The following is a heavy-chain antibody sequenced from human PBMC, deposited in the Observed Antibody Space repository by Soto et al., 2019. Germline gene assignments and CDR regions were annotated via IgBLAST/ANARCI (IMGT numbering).Heavy chain of an antibody. CDR1: GGTFSSYA. D-gene: IGHD2-15*01. CDR3: ARASISSIVVVVAARYYFDY. Sequence: GASVKVSCKASGGTFSSYAISWVLQAPGQGLEWMGGIIPIFGTANYAQKFQGRVTITADESTSTAYMELSSLRSEDTAVYYCARASISSIVVVVAARYYFDYWGQGTLVTVSS. J-gene: IGHJ4*02. CDR2: IIPIFGTA. V-gene: IGHV1-69*13.